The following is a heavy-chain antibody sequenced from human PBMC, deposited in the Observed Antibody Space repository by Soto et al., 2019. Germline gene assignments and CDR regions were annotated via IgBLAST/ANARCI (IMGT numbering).Heavy chain of an antibody. D-gene: IGHD3-9*01. Sequence: QVQLVQSGAEVKKPGASVKVSCKASGYTFTSYGISWMRQAPGQGLEWMGWISAYNGNTNYAQKLQGRVTMTTDTSTSTAYMELRSLRSDDTAVYYCARGWYFDDLISLDAFDIWGQGTMVTVSS. CDR3: ARGWYFDDLISLDAFDI. J-gene: IGHJ3*02. V-gene: IGHV1-18*04. CDR1: GYTFTSYG. CDR2: ISAYNGNT.